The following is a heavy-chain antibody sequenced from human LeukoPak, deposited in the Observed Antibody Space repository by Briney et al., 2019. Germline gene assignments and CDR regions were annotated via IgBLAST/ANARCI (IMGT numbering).Heavy chain of an antibody. V-gene: IGHV3-11*04. CDR3: AELGITMIGGV. CDR2: ISSTGVTT. CDR1: GFTFSDYY. J-gene: IGHJ6*04. Sequence: GGSLRLSCAASGFTFSDYYMSWIRQAPGQGLECISYISSTGVTTYYGDSVKGRFTISRDNAKNSLYLQMNSLRAEDTAVYYCAELGITMIGGVWGKGTTVTISS. D-gene: IGHD3-10*02.